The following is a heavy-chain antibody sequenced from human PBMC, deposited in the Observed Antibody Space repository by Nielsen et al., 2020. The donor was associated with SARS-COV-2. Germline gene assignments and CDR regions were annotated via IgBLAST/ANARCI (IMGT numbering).Heavy chain of an antibody. Sequence: GGSLRLSCAVSGLSFTKYAMTWVRQAPGKGLEWMSSISGSGTNTFYADSVKGRFTISRDNSKNTLYLQMNSLRAEDTAVYYCSKDPNGDYVGAFDMWGQGTVVTVSS. CDR2: ISGSGTNT. J-gene: IGHJ3*02. D-gene: IGHD4-17*01. V-gene: IGHV3-23*01. CDR3: SKDPNGDYVGAFDM. CDR1: GLSFTKYA.